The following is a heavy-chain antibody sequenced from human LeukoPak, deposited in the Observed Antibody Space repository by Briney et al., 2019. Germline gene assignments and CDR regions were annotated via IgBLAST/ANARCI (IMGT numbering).Heavy chain of an antibody. CDR1: GFSVSNYY. Sequence: GGSLRLSCAGSGFSVSNYYMSWVRQAPGKGLEWVSLIRDSGETFYADSVKGRFTISRDNSKNTMYLQMNRLRVEDAAVYFCARDRAVTQDWVEFDPWGQGTLVTVSS. V-gene: IGHV3-66*03. D-gene: IGHD4-17*01. CDR2: IRDSGET. J-gene: IGHJ5*02. CDR3: ARDRAVTQDWVEFDP.